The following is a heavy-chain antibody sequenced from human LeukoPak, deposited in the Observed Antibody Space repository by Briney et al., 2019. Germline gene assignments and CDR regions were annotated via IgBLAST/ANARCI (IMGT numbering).Heavy chain of an antibody. V-gene: IGHV3-13*01. CDR2: IGTASDT. Sequence: PGGSLRLSCAASGFTFSSFDMHWVRQPTGQGLEWVSTIGTASDTYYPGSVEGRFTLSRDNAKNSLYLQMNSLTAGDTAVYYCARGPSRGKYYYMDVWGKGITVTVSS. CDR3: ARGPSRGKYYYMDV. CDR1: GFTFSSFD. J-gene: IGHJ6*03. D-gene: IGHD1-1*01.